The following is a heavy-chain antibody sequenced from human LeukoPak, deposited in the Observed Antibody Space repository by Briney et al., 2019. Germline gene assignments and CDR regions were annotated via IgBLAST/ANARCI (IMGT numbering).Heavy chain of an antibody. CDR1: GGSISSKEYY. D-gene: IGHD6-13*01. J-gene: IGHJ4*02. Sequence: SETLSLTCNVSGGSISSKEYYWGWIRQPPGKGLEWIANMYYSGSTNYNPSLKSRVTISVDTSRNQFSLKLSSVTAADTAVYYCARRWYRTLVYWGQGTLVTVSS. CDR3: ARRWYRTLVY. CDR2: MYYSGST. V-gene: IGHV4-39*07.